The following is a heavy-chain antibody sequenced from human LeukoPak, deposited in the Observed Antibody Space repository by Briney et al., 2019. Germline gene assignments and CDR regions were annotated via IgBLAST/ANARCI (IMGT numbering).Heavy chain of an antibody. V-gene: IGHV4-34*01. J-gene: IGHJ4*02. Sequence: SETLSLTCAVYGGPFSGYYWNWIRQPPGKGLEWIGEINHSGSTNYNPSLKSRVTISVDKSKNQFSLKLSSVTAADTAVYYCARFVAAAVVFDYWGQGTLVTVSS. CDR2: INHSGST. D-gene: IGHD6-13*01. CDR1: GGPFSGYY. CDR3: ARFVAAAVVFDY.